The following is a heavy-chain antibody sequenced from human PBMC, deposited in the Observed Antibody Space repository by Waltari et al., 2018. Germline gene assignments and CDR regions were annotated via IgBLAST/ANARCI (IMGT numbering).Heavy chain of an antibody. Sequence: EVQVLESGGGLVQPGGSLRLSCAASGFTFTNYPMTWVRQAPGKGREWVSSVSGGGGPTYYADSVKGRFTISRDNSKNTLFLQMNSLRAEDTAVYYCGTSPDYSTSEGYWGQGTLVTVSS. D-gene: IGHD4-4*01. J-gene: IGHJ4*02. CDR2: VSGGGGPT. CDR1: GFTFTNYP. V-gene: IGHV3-23*01. CDR3: GTSPDYSTSEGY.